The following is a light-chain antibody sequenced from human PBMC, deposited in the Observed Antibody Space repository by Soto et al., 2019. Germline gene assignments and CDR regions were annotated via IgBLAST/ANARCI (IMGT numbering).Light chain of an antibody. V-gene: IGKV3-20*01. J-gene: IGKJ1*01. CDR3: QKYGTSPRT. Sequence: DNDFMYSPGTLSLPPVEGVTVSYRARKDIRNSLGWHQQKAGQARRLLIFDASRTATGIPDRFSGSGSGTDFTLSISRLEPEDFAVYYCQKYGTSPRTCGQGTRGDIK. CDR2: DAS. CDR1: KDIRNS.